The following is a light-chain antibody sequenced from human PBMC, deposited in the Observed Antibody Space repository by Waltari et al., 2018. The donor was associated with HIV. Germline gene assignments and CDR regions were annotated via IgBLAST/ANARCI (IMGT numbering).Light chain of an antibody. CDR3: SSYTRSSPVV. Sequence: QSALTQPASVSGSPGQSITISCTGTSTDVGGYNYVSWDQQHPGKAHKLMSYQVSKGTSGDSSRFAGSKSGSTASLTISGLQAEDDADYYCSSYTRSSPVVFGGGTKLTVL. CDR1: STDVGGYNY. CDR2: QVS. V-gene: IGLV2-14*01. J-gene: IGLJ2*01.